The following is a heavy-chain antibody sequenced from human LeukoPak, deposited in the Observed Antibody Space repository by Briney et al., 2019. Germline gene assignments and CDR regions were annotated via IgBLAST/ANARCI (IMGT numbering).Heavy chain of an antibody. Sequence: GGSLRLSCAASGFTFSSYSMNWVRQAPGKGLEWVSYISSSSTIYYADSVKGRFTISRDNAKNSLYLQMNSLRAEDTAVYYCARGGDWQQLYIYYYMDVWGKGTTVTVSS. V-gene: IGHV3-48*01. CDR3: ARGGDWQQLYIYYYMDV. J-gene: IGHJ6*03. CDR1: GFTFSSYS. CDR2: ISSSSTI. D-gene: IGHD6-13*01.